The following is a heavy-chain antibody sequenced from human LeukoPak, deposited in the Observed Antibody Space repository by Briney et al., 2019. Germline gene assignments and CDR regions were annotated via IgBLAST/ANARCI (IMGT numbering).Heavy chain of an antibody. D-gene: IGHD2-21*02. CDR1: GFTFSKNG. CDR2: IWYDGSKQ. CDR3: ARFTGGDYYGRLDY. V-gene: IGHV3-33*01. J-gene: IGHJ4*02. Sequence: PGGSLRLSCAASGFTFSKNGMHWVRQAPGKGREWVALIWYDGSKQYYADSVKGRFTISRDSSTLFLQMNSLRAEDTAVYYCARFTGGDYYGRLDYWGQGTLVTVSS.